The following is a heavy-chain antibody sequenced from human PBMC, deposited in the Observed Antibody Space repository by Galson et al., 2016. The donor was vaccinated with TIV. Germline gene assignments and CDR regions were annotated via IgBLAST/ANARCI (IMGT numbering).Heavy chain of an antibody. CDR2: IYSDGRP. D-gene: IGHD3-3*01. J-gene: IGHJ6*02. Sequence: PGKGLEWISVIYSDGRPYYANSVAGRFTISRDDSKNTLYLQMTSLRAEDTAVYYCARDRYYDASGYYFYYYGMDVWGQGTTVTVSS. CDR3: ARDRYYDASGYYFYYYGMDV. V-gene: IGHV3-53*01.